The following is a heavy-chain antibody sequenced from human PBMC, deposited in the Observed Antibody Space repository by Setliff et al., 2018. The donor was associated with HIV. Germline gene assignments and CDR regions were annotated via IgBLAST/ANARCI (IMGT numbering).Heavy chain of an antibody. D-gene: IGHD3-22*01. CDR2: IIPIFGTA. Sequence: SVKVSCKASGGTFSSYAVSWVRQAPGQGLEWMGGIIPIFGTANYAQKFQGRVTITADESTSTAYMELSSLRSDDTAVYYCARYDSSGYYPSNYYYGMDVWGQGTTVTVSS. V-gene: IGHV1-69*13. J-gene: IGHJ6*02. CDR1: GGTFSSYA. CDR3: ARYDSSGYYPSNYYYGMDV.